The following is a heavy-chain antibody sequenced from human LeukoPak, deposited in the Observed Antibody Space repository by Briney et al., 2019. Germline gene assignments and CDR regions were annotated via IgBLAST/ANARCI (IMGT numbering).Heavy chain of an antibody. J-gene: IGHJ5*02. CDR3: ARGGQDIVVVVAATGWFDP. D-gene: IGHD2-15*01. V-gene: IGHV1-8*01. Sequence: ASVKVSCKASGYTFTSYDINWVRQAPGQGLEWMGWMNPNSGNTGYAQKFQGRVTMTRNTSISTAYMELSSLRSEDTAVYYCARGGQDIVVVVAATGWFDPWGQGTLVTVSS. CDR1: GYTFTSYD. CDR2: MNPNSGNT.